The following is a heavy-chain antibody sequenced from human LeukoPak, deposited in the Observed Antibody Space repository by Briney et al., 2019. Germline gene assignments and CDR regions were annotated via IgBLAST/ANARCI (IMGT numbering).Heavy chain of an antibody. J-gene: IGHJ1*01. CDR2: INTDGSST. CDR1: GFTFSSHW. CDR3: ARAASCGGDCSSSYLQH. V-gene: IGHV3-74*01. Sequence: GGSLRLSCAASGFTFSSHWMHWVRQAPGKGLVWVSRINTDGSSTSYADSVKGRFNISRDNAKNTLYLQMNSLRAEDMAVYYCARAASCGGDCSSSYLQHWGQGTLVTVSS. D-gene: IGHD2-21*02.